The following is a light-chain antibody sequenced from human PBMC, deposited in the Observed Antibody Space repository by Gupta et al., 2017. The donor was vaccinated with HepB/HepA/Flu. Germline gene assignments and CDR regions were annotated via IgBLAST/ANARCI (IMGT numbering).Light chain of an antibody. Sequence: SYVLTQPPSVSVAPGKTATIPCGGNNIGTKSVHWYQQKPGQAPVLVVYDDIDRPSGIPDRFSGSNSGNTATLTINSVEAGDEADYYCQVWFGTSDPSLVFGGGTKLTVL. CDR1: NIGTKS. V-gene: IGLV3-21*03. CDR2: DDI. CDR3: QVWFGTSDPSLV. J-gene: IGLJ3*02.